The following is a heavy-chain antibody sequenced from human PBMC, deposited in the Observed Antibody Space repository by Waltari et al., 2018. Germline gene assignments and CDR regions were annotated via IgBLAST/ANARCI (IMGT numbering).Heavy chain of an antibody. Sequence: EVQLVESGGGVVRPGGSLRLSCAASGFTFDDYGMSWVRQSPGQGLEWVSGINWNGGITGYADSVKVRFTISRDNAKNSLYLQMNSLRAEDTAVYYCARDRSGSGSWSVFDYWGQGTLVTVSS. V-gene: IGHV3-20*04. CDR3: ARDRSGSGSWSVFDY. D-gene: IGHD3-10*01. CDR2: INWNGGIT. CDR1: GFTFDDYG. J-gene: IGHJ4*02.